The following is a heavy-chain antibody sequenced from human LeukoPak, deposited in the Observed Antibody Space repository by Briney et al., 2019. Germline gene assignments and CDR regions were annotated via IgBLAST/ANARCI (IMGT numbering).Heavy chain of an antibody. CDR2: FSVSGDTP. Sequence: PGESLTLSCSASGFTFNCYALSWVHPPPRKGLDWVSLFSVSGDTPYYTDSVKGRFTISRDNSKNTLHLQINIRNAEDPAVDYLARDRRVGCSFTTCYLFDYWGQGTLVTV. V-gene: IGHV3-23*01. J-gene: IGHJ4*02. D-gene: IGHD2-2*01. CDR1: GFTFNCYA. CDR3: ARDRRVGCSFTTCYLFDY.